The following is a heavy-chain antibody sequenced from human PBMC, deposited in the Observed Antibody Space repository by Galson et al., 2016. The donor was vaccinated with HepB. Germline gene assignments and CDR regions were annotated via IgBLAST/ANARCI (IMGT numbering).Heavy chain of an antibody. CDR2: IDWEDDK. D-gene: IGHD5-12*01. Sequence: ALVKPTQTLTLTCTFSGFSLTTTGMCVSWIRQPPGKALEWLALIDWEDDKYYSTSLKTRLTISKDTSENQVVLTMTNMDPVDTATYYCARKGRGGYGYEYYFDYRGQGALVTVSS. V-gene: IGHV2-70*01. J-gene: IGHJ4*02. CDR3: ARKGRGGYGYEYYFDY. CDR1: GFSLTTTGMC.